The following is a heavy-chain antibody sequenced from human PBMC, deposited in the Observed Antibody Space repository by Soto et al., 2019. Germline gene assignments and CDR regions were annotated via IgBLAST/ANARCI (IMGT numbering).Heavy chain of an antibody. D-gene: IGHD6-6*01. CDR3: ARSGIAARLGYYYGMDV. V-gene: IGHV3-7*03. J-gene: IGHJ6*02. CDR1: GFTFSSYW. Sequence: GGSLRLSCAASGFTFSSYWMSWVRQAPGKGLEWVANIKQDGSEKYYVDSVKGRFTISRDNAKNSLYLQMNSLRAEDTAVYYCARSGIAARLGYYYGMDVWGQGTTVTVSS. CDR2: IKQDGSEK.